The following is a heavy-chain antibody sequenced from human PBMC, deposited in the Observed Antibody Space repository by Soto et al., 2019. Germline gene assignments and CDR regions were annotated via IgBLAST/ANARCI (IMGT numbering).Heavy chain of an antibody. D-gene: IGHD2-15*01. V-gene: IGHV2-5*02. CDR2: IYWDDDT. Sequence: SRPKLVHPRHTLTLTCTFSGFSLSTSGVGVGWIRQPPGKALEWLALIYWDDDTRYSPSLKSGLTITKDTSKNQVVLTMTNMDPVDTATYYCAHVKSLYCSGGSCYPFYFDYWGQGTLVTVSS. CDR1: GFSLSTSGVG. CDR3: AHVKSLYCSGGSCYPFYFDY. J-gene: IGHJ4*02.